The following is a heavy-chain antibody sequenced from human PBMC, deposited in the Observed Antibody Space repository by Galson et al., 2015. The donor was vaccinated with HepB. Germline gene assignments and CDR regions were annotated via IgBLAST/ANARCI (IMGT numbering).Heavy chain of an antibody. CDR3: ARGRSILQSKPDPLFDY. CDR1: GFIFSSFT. V-gene: IGHV3-30-3*01. Sequence: SLRLSCAASGFIFSSFTIHWVRQAPGKGLEWVAVISYDGSNKFYADSVKGRFTISRDNSNNTLYLQMNSLRAEDTAVYYCARGRSILQSKPDPLFDYWGQGTLVTVSS. CDR2: ISYDGSNK. D-gene: IGHD4-11*01. J-gene: IGHJ4*02.